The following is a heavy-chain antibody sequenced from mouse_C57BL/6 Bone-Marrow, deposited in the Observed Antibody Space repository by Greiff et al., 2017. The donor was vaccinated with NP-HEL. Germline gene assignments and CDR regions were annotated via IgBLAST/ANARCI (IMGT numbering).Heavy chain of an antibody. V-gene: IGHV1-53*01. D-gene: IGHD1-1*01. CDR2: INPSNGGT. CDR3: ARRGVLRLYYFDY. Sequence: QVQLQQPGTELVKPGASVKLSCKASGYTFTSYWMRWVKQRPGQGLEWIGNINPSNGGTNYNEKVTSKAKLTVDKSATTGDLQLSSLTSEDSAVYYCARRGVLRLYYFDYWGQGTTLTVSS. CDR1: GYTFTSYW. J-gene: IGHJ2*01.